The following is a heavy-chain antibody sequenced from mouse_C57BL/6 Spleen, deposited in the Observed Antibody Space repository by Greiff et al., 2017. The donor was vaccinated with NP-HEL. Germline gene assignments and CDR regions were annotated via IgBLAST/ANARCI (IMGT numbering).Heavy chain of an antibody. CDR3: ARRYYGSSDWYFDV. J-gene: IGHJ1*03. CDR2: FHPYNDDT. V-gene: IGHV1-47*01. Sequence: QVQLKESGAELVKPGASVKMSCKASGYTFTTYPIEWMKQNHGKSLEWIGNFHPYNDDTKYNEKFKGKATLTVEKSSSTVYLELSRLTSDDSAVYYCARRYYGSSDWYFDVWGTGTTVTVSS. D-gene: IGHD1-1*01. CDR1: GYTFTTYP.